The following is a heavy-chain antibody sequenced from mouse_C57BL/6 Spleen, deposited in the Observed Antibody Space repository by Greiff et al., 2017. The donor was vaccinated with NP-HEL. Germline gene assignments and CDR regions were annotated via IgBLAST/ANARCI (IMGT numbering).Heavy chain of an antibody. Sequence: EVQLQQSGPELVKPGASVKISCKASGYTFTDYYMNWVKQSHGKSLEWIGDINPNNGGTSYNQKFKGKATLTVDKSSSTAYMELRSLTSEDSAVYYCARDYDTHYYAMDYWGQGTSVTVSS. V-gene: IGHV1-26*01. CDR3: ARDYDTHYYAMDY. D-gene: IGHD2-4*01. J-gene: IGHJ4*01. CDR1: GYTFTDYY. CDR2: INPNNGGT.